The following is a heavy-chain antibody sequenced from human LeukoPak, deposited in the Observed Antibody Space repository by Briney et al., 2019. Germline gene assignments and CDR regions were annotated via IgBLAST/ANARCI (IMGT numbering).Heavy chain of an antibody. V-gene: IGHV3-21*01. Sequence: GGSLRLSCAASGFXFSSYAMNWVRQAPGKGLEWVSSISSSSSYKYYADSVKGRCTISRDNAKNSLYLQMNSLRAEDTAVYYCARQRGPNYDFWSGPNAFDIWGQGTMVTVSS. D-gene: IGHD3-3*01. CDR3: ARQRGPNYDFWSGPNAFDI. CDR1: GFXFSSYA. J-gene: IGHJ3*02. CDR2: ISSSSSYK.